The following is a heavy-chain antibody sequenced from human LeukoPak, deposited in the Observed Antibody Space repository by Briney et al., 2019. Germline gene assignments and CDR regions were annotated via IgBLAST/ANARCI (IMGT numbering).Heavy chain of an antibody. J-gene: IGHJ4*02. CDR1: GFTFSSYA. V-gene: IGHV3-23*01. D-gene: IGHD6-6*01. CDR2: ISGSGGST. CDR3: AREFEYSSSSLDY. Sequence: GGSLRLSCAASGFTFSSYAMSWVRQAPGKGLEWVSAISGSGGSTYYADSVRGRFTISRDNSKNTLYLQMSSLSGEDTAVYYCAREFEYSSSSLDYWGLGPLVTVSS.